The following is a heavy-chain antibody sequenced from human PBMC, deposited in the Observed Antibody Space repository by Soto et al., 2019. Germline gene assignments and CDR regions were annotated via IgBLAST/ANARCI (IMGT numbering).Heavy chain of an antibody. J-gene: IGHJ5*02. CDR1: GGSISSYY. V-gene: IGHV4-59*01. Sequence: SDTLSLTCTVSGGSISSYYWSWIRQPPGKGLEWIGYIYYSGSTNYNPSLKSRVTISVDTSKNQFSLKLSSVTAADTAVYYCARDRWFDPWGQGTLVTVSS. CDR2: IYYSGST. CDR3: ARDRWFDP.